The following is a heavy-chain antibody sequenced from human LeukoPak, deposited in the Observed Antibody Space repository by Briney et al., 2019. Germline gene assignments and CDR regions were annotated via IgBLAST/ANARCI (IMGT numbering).Heavy chain of an antibody. CDR3: AREGALSGSSYNGLDY. Sequence: PGGSLRLSCAASGFSVSSNYMSWVRQAPGKGLEWVSVIYSGGNTYYADSVQGRFTISRDNSKNTLYLQMNRLRAEDTAVYFCAREGALSGSSYNGLDYWGQGTLVTVSS. V-gene: IGHV3-66*01. CDR2: IYSGGNT. J-gene: IGHJ4*02. CDR1: GFSVSSNY. D-gene: IGHD3-10*01.